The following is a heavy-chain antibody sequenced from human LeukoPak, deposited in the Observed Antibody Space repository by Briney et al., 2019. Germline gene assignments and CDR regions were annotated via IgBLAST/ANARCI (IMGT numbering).Heavy chain of an antibody. V-gene: IGHV4-59*08. CDR1: GGSISSYY. D-gene: IGHD6-13*01. Sequence: SETLSLTCTVSGGSISSYYWSWIRQPPGKGLEWNGYIYYSGSTNYNPSLKSRVTISVDTSKNQSSLKLSSVTAADTAVYYCARLIAAAGNYYYYYYGMDVWGQGTTVTVSS. CDR3: ARLIAAAGNYYYYYYGMDV. J-gene: IGHJ6*02. CDR2: IYYSGST.